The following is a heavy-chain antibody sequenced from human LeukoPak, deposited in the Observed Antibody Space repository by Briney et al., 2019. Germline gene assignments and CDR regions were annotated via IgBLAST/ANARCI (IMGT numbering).Heavy chain of an antibody. Sequence: GGSLRLSCTASGFTFGDYAMSWFRQAPGKGLESVASINHNGNVNYYVDSVKGRFTISRDNAKNSLYLQMSNLRAEDTAVYFCARGGGLDVWGQGATVTVSS. CDR3: ARGGGLDV. V-gene: IGHV3-7*03. J-gene: IGHJ6*02. D-gene: IGHD3-16*01. CDR2: INHNGNVN. CDR1: GFTFGDYA.